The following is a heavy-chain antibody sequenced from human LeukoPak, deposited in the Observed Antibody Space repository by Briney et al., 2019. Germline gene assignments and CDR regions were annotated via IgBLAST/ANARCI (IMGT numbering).Heavy chain of an antibody. J-gene: IGHJ4*02. D-gene: IGHD6-13*01. CDR3: ARGIAAAGTVTDKGYYFDY. CDR1: GFTFSSYA. CDR2: ISYDGSNK. Sequence: PGRSLRLSCAASGFTFSSYAMHWVRQAPGKGLEWVAVISYDGSNKYYADSVKGRFTISRDNSKNTLYLQMNSLRAEDTAVYYCARGIAAAGTVTDKGYYFDYWGQGTLVTVSS. V-gene: IGHV3-30-3*01.